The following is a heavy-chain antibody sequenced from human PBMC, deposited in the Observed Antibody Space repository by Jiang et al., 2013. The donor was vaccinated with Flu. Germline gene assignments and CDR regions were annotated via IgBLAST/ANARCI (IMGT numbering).Heavy chain of an antibody. Sequence: QTLSLTCAISGDSVSSNSAAWTWIRQSPSRGLEWLGRTYFRSKWYDDYAPSVASRLTIILDTSKNQFSLQMSSVTPEDTAVYYCARGLYSGNYYYHDYW. CDR1: GDSVSSNSAA. CDR2: TYFRSKWYD. V-gene: IGHV6-1*01. J-gene: IGHJ4*01. CDR3: ARGLYSGNYYYHDY. D-gene: IGHD1-26*01.